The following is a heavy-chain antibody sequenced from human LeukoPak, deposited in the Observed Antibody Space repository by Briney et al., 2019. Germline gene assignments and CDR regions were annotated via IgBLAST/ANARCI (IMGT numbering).Heavy chain of an antibody. V-gene: IGHV1-18*01. D-gene: IGHD1-1*01. CDR3: ARVGRRERIDNNWFDP. CDR2: ISAYNGNT. J-gene: IGHJ5*02. CDR1: GYTFTSYG. Sequence: GASVKVSCKASGYTFTSYGISWVRQAPGQGLEWMGWISAYNGNTNYAQKLQGRVTMTTDTSTSTAYMELRSLRSDDTAVYYCARVGRRERIDNNWFDPWGQGTLVTVSS.